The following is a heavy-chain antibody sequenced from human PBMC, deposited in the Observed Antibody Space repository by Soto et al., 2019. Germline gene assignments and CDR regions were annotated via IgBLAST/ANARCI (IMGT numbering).Heavy chain of an antibody. CDR3: AGNFGYSYALRNPPQSWAVINDY. J-gene: IGHJ4*02. CDR2: IYYSGST. D-gene: IGHD5-18*01. Sequence: SETLSLTCTVSGGSISSSSYYWGWIRQPPGKGLEWIGSIYYSGSTYYNPSLKSRVTISVDTSKNQFSLKLSTVTAADTVLYYCAGNFGYSYALRNPPQSWAVINDYWGQGTLVTVSS. CDR1: GGSISSSSYY. V-gene: IGHV4-39*01.